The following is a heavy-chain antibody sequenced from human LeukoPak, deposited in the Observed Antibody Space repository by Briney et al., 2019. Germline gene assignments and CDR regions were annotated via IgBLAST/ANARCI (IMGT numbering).Heavy chain of an antibody. D-gene: IGHD3-3*01. J-gene: IGHJ5*02. V-gene: IGHV1-2*02. CDR1: GYSFTDYY. CDR2: INTRSGRT. Sequence: ASVRVSCKTSGYSFTDYYIHWVRQAPGQGLEWMGWINTRSGRTSSARKFQGRVTMTRDPSITTVYMDMAWLTSDDTAIYFCARADFIDAGPYLIGPWGQGTLVTVSS. CDR3: ARADFIDAGPYLIGP.